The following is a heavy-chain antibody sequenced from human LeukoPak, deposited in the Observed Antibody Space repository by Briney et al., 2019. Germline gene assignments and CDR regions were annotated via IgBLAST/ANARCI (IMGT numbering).Heavy chain of an antibody. J-gene: IGHJ3*02. D-gene: IGHD6-6*01. CDR1: GYSFTNYW. CDR2: IYPGDSDT. V-gene: IGHV5-51*01. CDR3: ARHRTRYFYGSSLYDAFDI. Sequence: GESLNISCKGSGYSFTNYWIGWVRQMPGKGLEWMGIIYPGDSDTRYSPSFQGQVTMPADKSINTAYLQWSSLKASETAIYYCARHRTRYFYGSSLYDAFDIWGPGTMVTVSS.